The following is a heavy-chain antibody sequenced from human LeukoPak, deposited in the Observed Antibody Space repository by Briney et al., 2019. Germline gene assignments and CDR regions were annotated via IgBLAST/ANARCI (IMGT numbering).Heavy chain of an antibody. CDR3: ARGTQGYYDSSGSDAFDI. CDR2: IYYSGST. CDR1: GGSISSGGYY. V-gene: IGHV4-39*01. D-gene: IGHD3-22*01. J-gene: IGHJ3*02. Sequence: SQTLSLTCTVSGGSISSGGYYWGWIRQPPGKGLEWIGSIYYSGSTYYNPSLKSRVTISVDTSKNQFSLKLSSVTAADTAVYYCARGTQGYYDSSGSDAFDIWGQGTMVTVSS.